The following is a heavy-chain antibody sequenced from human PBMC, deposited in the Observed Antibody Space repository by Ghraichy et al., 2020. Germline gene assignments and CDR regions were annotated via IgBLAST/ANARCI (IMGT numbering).Heavy chain of an antibody. V-gene: IGHV3-23*01. CDR1: GFTFSSYA. D-gene: IGHD6-6*01. CDR3: AKDRRGSPFYDMEV. CDR2: ISGSAGNT. J-gene: IGHJ6*02. Sequence: GGSLRLSCAASGFTFSSYAMTWVRQAPGKGLEWVSGISGSAGNTYYADSVKGRFTISRDNSRNTVYLQMNSLRAEDTAVYYCAKDRRGSPFYDMEVWGQGTTVTVSS.